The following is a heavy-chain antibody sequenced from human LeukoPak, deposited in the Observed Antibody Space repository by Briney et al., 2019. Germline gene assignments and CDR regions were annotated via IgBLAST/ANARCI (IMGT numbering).Heavy chain of an antibody. CDR3: ARDLAYSRLDY. D-gene: IGHD5-18*01. Sequence: PGGSLRLSCTASGFIFGDYGISWFRQAPGKGLEWVASINPEGSEKYSAGSVKGRFTISRDNAKSSLYLQMDSLRVEDTAFYYCARDLAYSRLDYWGQGVLVTVSS. CDR1: GFIFGDYG. J-gene: IGHJ4*02. V-gene: IGHV3-7*01. CDR2: INPEGSEK.